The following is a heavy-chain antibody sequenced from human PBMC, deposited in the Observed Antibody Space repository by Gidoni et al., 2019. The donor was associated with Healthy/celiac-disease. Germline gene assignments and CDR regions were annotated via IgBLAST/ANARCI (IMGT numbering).Heavy chain of an antibody. CDR1: GGSISSGSYY. V-gene: IGHV4-61*02. D-gene: IGHD6-13*01. CDR3: ARLAAAGKGPVDY. J-gene: IGHJ4*02. Sequence: QVQLQESGPGLVKSSQTLSLTCTVSGGSISSGSYYWSWIRQPAGKGLEWIGRIYTSGSTNYNPSLKSRVTISVDTSKNQFSLKLSSVTAADTAVYYCARLAAAGKGPVDYWGQGTLVTVSS. CDR2: IYTSGST.